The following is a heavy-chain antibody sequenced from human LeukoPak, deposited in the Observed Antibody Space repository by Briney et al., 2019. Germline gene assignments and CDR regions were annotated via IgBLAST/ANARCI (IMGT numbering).Heavy chain of an antibody. Sequence: PGRSLRLSCAGSGFTFASYAVHWVRQAPGKRLEWVAFISSDGTTEHYRDSVKGRFTLSRDNSKNTVSLQMNSLGTEDTAVYYCARGRHSGSLIIDYWGQGTLVTVSS. J-gene: IGHJ4*02. CDR1: GFTFASYA. CDR2: ISSDGTTE. V-gene: IGHV3-30-3*01. CDR3: ARGRHSGSLIIDY. D-gene: IGHD3-10*01.